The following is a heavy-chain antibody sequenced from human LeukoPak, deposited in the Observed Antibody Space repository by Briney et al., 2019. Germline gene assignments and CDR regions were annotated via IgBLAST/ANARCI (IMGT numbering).Heavy chain of an antibody. D-gene: IGHD6-19*01. Sequence: GGSLRLSCAVSGFSIGNYGMRWVRQAPDKGLEWVAMISHDGGAKYYGDSVKGRLTISRDNSENTLYLQMNSLRVEDTAVYYCARDWGSSGWYNWFDPWGQGTLVTVSS. CDR1: GFSIGNYG. V-gene: IGHV3-30*03. J-gene: IGHJ5*02. CDR3: ARDWGSSGWYNWFDP. CDR2: ISHDGGAK.